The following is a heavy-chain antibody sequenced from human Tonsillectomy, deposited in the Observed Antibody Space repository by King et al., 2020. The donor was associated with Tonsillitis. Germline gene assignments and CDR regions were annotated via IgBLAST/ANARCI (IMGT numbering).Heavy chain of an antibody. J-gene: IGHJ3*02. CDR3: ARIIRGGYYGVAFDI. CDR1: GHTVSDNY. CDR2: IYSRGST. Sequence: VQLVESGGGLIQPGGSLRISCAASGHTVSDNYMSWVRQAPGKGPEWVSVIYSRGSTYYADSVKGRFTISRDNSQNTLYLQMNSLRAEATAVYYCARIIRGGYYGVAFDIWGQGTMVTVSS. D-gene: IGHD3-22*01. V-gene: IGHV3-53*01.